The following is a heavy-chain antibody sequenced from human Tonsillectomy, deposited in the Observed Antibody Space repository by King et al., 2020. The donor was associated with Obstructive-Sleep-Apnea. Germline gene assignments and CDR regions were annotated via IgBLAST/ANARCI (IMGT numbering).Heavy chain of an antibody. D-gene: IGHD6-25*01. Sequence: QLVQSGAEVKKPGESLKISCKGSGYSFTSYWIGGVRQMPGKGLEWRGIIYSCDSDTRYSPSYQGQVTSSADKSISTAYLQWSSLKASDTAMDYCARLQAGAFDIWGQGTMVTVSS. V-gene: IGHV5-51*01. CDR3: ARLQAGAFDI. CDR1: GYSFTSYW. CDR2: IYSCDSDT. J-gene: IGHJ3*02.